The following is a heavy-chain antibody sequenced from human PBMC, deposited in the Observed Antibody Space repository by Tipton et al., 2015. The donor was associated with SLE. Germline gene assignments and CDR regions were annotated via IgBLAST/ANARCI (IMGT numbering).Heavy chain of an antibody. CDR1: GFPFNRHA. J-gene: IGHJ5*02. D-gene: IGHD5-24*01. Sequence: GSLRLSCAAAGFPFNRHAMNWVRQAPGSGLEWISHIRGPGTSMYYTEAVKGRFTLSRDNARNSLYLYMHSLRVEDTATYYCARGNGFNQSPFDLWGQGTLVTVSS. CDR3: ARGNGFNQSPFDL. V-gene: IGHV3-48*03. CDR2: IRGPGTSM.